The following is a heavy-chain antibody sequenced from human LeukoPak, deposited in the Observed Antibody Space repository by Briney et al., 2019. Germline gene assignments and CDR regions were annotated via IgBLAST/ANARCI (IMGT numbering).Heavy chain of an antibody. D-gene: IGHD3-22*01. V-gene: IGHV4-34*01. J-gene: IGHJ6*03. Sequence: SETLSLTCAVYGGSFSGNHWIWIRQSPGKGLEWIGDINPSGSTYYNPSLKSRLTISVDTSKNQFSLKLRSVTAADTAVYYCARGRHDITMIVVVMTSVSYYLDVWGKGTTVTVS. CDR3: ARGRHDITMIVVVMTSVSYYLDV. CDR2: INPSGST. CDR1: GGSFSGNH.